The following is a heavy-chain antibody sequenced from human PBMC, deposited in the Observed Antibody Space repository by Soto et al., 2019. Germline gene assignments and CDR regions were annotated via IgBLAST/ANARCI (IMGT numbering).Heavy chain of an antibody. Sequence: GGSLRLSCAASGFSFSNFWMTWVRRAPGKGLEWVANIKQEGSEKYYVDSVKGRFTISRDDAENSLYLQMNSLRAEDTAVYYCARDRGQDRAFDIWGQGTMVTVSS. CDR2: IKQEGSEK. J-gene: IGHJ3*02. V-gene: IGHV3-7*01. CDR3: ARDRGQDRAFDI. CDR1: GFSFSNFW.